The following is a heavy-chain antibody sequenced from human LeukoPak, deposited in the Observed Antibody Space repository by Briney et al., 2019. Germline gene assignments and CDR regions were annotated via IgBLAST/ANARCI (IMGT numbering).Heavy chain of an antibody. CDR3: ARRLIVVVPAAIDV. Sequence: SETLSLTCAVYGGSFSGYYWSWIRQPPGKGLEWIGEINHNGSTNYNPSLKSRVTISVDTSKNQFSLKLSSVTAADTAVYYCARRLIVVVPAAIDVWGQGTTVTVSS. V-gene: IGHV4-34*01. D-gene: IGHD2-2*01. J-gene: IGHJ6*02. CDR2: INHNGST. CDR1: GGSFSGYY.